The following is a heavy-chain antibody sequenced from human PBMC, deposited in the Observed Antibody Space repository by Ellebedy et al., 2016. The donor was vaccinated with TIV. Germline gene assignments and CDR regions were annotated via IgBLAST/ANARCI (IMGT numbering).Heavy chain of an antibody. CDR3: AKEEWWRFDY. CDR2: INPDGSGA. CDR1: GFPFSTHY. V-gene: IGHV3-7*04. Sequence: GESLKISCVASGFPFSTHYMTWVRQAPGKGLEWLAKINPDGSGADYMDAVNGRFTLSRDNTKNSLYLQMNSLRDEDTAVYYCAKEEWWRFDYWGQGTVVTVSS. J-gene: IGHJ4*02. D-gene: IGHD2-15*01.